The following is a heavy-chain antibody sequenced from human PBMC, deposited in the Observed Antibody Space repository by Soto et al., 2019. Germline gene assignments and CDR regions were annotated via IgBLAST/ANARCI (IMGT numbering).Heavy chain of an antibody. CDR3: AKGGRQWLVTSDFNY. V-gene: IGHV3-30*18. CDR1: GFTFSDYA. J-gene: IGHJ4*02. Sequence: VQLVESGGGVVQPGRSLRLSCAASGFTFSDYAMHWVRQAPGKGLEWVAVVSHDGRNTHYADSVKGRFTISRDSSKITVSLEMTSLRAEDKAVYYGAKGGRQWLVTSDFNYWGQGALVTVSS. CDR2: VSHDGRNT. D-gene: IGHD6-19*01.